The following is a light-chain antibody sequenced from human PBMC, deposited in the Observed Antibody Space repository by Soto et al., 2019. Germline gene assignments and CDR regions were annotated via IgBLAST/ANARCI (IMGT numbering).Light chain of an antibody. CDR1: QSVGNN. V-gene: IGKV3-15*01. CDR2: AAS. J-gene: IGKJ4*01. CDR3: QQYGDWPLT. Sequence: EIVLTQSPATLSVSPGERATLSCRASQSVGNNFAWYQQKPGQAPGLLIFAASTRATGVPARFSGSGSGTEFTLIISSLQSEDFGVYYCQQYGDWPLTFGGGAKVEIE.